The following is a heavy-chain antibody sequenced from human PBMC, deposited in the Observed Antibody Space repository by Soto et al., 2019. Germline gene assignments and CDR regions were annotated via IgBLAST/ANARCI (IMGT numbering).Heavy chain of an antibody. CDR3: ATIRGSFPNCFDP. CDR2: IIPIFGTA. J-gene: IGHJ5*02. D-gene: IGHD1-26*01. Sequence: QVQLVQSGAEVKKPGSSVKVSCKASGGTLSSYAINWVRQAPGQGLEWLGGIIPIFGTANYAQKFQGRVTITADESTSTVYMELSSLRIEDTAVYYYATIRGSFPNCFDPWGQGTLVTVSS. CDR1: GGTLSSYA. V-gene: IGHV1-69*01.